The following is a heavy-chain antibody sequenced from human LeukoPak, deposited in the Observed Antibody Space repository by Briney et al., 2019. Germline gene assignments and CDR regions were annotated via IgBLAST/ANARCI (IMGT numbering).Heavy chain of an antibody. J-gene: IGHJ4*02. CDR3: TRGPGYDYVWGTYRADY. Sequence: GGSLRLSCSASGFIFYSYAMHWVRQAPGRGLECVAAITSSGSSTFHANSVKGRFTMSRDNSKNTLYLQMGSLRPEDMAVYFCTRGPGYDYVWGTYRADYWGQGTLITVSS. CDR2: ITSSGSST. D-gene: IGHD3-16*02. V-gene: IGHV3-64*01. CDR1: GFIFYSYA.